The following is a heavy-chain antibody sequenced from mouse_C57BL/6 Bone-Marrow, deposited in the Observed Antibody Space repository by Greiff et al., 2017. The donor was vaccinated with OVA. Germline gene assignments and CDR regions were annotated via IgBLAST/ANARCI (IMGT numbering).Heavy chain of an antibody. CDR1: GYTFTSYW. V-gene: IGHV1-64*01. CDR3: AKKGGYAMDY. CDR2: IHPTSGST. J-gene: IGHJ4*01. Sequence: QVQLQQPGAELVKPGASVKLSCKASGYTFTSYWMHWVKQRPGQGLEWIGMIHPTSGSTNYNEKFTSKATLTVDKSSSTAYMQLSSLTAEDSAVYYCAKKGGYAMDYWGQGTSVTVSS.